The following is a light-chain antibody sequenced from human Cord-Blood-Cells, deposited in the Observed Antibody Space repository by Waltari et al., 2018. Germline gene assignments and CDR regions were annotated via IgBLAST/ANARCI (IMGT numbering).Light chain of an antibody. CDR1: SSDVGGYNY. CDR2: EVS. Sequence: QSALTQPPSASGSPGQYVTIPCPGTSSDVGGYNYVPWYQQHPGKAPKLMIYEVSKRPAGVPDRFSCSKSGNTASLTVSGLQAEDEADYYCSSYAGSNNYVVFGGGTKLTVL. CDR3: SSYAGSNNYVV. J-gene: IGLJ2*01. V-gene: IGLV2-8*01.